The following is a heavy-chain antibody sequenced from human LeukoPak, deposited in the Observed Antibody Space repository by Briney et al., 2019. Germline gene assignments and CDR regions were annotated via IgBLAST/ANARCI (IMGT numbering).Heavy chain of an antibody. CDR2: INHSGST. D-gene: IGHD6-13*01. V-gene: IGHV4-34*01. CDR3: ARERKSSSSAFDY. Sequence: KXLEXXEEINHSGSTNYNPSLKSRVTISVDTSKNQFSLKLSSVTAADTAVYYCARERKSSSSAFDYWGQGTLVTVSS. J-gene: IGHJ4*02.